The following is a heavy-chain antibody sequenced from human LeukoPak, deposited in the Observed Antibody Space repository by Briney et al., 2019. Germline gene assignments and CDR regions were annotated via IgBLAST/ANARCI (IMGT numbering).Heavy chain of an antibody. CDR3: ARRSEEYSSSSAYYYYYYMDV. D-gene: IGHD6-6*01. CDR1: GYSISSGYY. V-gene: IGHV4-38-2*01. CDR2: IYHSGST. Sequence: SETLSLTCAVSGYSISSGYYWGWIRQPPGKGLEWIGSIYHSGSTYYNPSLKSRVTISVDTSKNQFSLKLSSVTAADTAVYYCARRSEEYSSSSAYYYYYYMDVWGKGTTVTVSS. J-gene: IGHJ6*03.